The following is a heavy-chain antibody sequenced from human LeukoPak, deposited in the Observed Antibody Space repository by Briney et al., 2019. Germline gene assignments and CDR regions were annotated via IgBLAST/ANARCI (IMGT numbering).Heavy chain of an antibody. J-gene: IGHJ6*02. CDR1: GGSISSGGYY. D-gene: IGHD7-27*01. Sequence: PSQTLSLTCTVSGGSISSGGYYWSWIRQHPGKGREWIGYIYYSGSTYYNPSLKSRVTISVDTSKNQFSLKLSSVTAADTAVYYCARDSWGPYYYGMDVWGQGTTVTVSS. CDR2: IYYSGST. CDR3: ARDSWGPYYYGMDV. V-gene: IGHV4-31*03.